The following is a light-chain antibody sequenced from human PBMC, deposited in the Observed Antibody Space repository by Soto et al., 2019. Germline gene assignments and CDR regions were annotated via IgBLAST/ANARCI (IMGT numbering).Light chain of an antibody. CDR1: QSVSSSF. V-gene: IGKV3-20*01. CDR3: QPSGYSPIT. CDR2: GAS. J-gene: IGKJ5*01. Sequence: ESVLTQSPGTLSLSPGERATLSCRASQSVSSSFLSWYQQKRGQAPRLLMFGASSRATGIPDRFSGSGSGTDFTLTIYRLEPEDFAVYYCQPSGYSPITFGQGTRLEIK.